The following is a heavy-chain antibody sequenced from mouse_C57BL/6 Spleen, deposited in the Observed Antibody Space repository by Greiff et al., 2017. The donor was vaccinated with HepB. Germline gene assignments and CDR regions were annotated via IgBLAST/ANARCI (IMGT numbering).Heavy chain of an antibody. V-gene: IGHV1-63*01. Sequence: QVQLQQSGAELVRPGTSVKMSCKASGYTFTNYWIGWAKQRPGHGLEWIGDIYPGGGYTNYNEKFKGKATLTADKSSSTAYMQFSSLTSEDSAIYYCARRDYGSSYDYAIDYWGQGTSVTVSS. CDR2: IYPGGGYT. CDR3: ARRDYGSSYDYAIDY. J-gene: IGHJ4*01. D-gene: IGHD1-1*01. CDR1: GYTFTNYW.